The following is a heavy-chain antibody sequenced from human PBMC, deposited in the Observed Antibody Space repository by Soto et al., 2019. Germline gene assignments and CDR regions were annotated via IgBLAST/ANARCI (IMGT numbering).Heavy chain of an antibody. V-gene: IGHV1-69*01. J-gene: IGHJ6*02. CDR1: GGTFSSYA. CDR2: IIPIFGTA. Sequence: QVQLVQSGAEVKKPGSSVKVSCKASGGTFSSYAISWVRQAPGQGLEWMGGIIPIFGTANYAQKFQGRVTITEDESTSTAYMALSSLRSEDTAVYYCARDWLRYCSSTSCYKSYYGMDVWGQGTTVTVSS. CDR3: ARDWLRYCSSTSCYKSYYGMDV. D-gene: IGHD2-2*02.